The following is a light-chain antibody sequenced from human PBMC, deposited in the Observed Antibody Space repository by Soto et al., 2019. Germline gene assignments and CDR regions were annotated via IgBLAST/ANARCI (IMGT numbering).Light chain of an antibody. CDR2: GAS. CDR3: QQDGTSPHT. V-gene: IGKV3-20*01. Sequence: EIVLTQSPGTLSLSPGERATLSCRASQSVNSNYLAWYQQKPGQVPRPLIYGASIRAAAVPDRLSGSGSGTDFTLTISRLEPEDYAVYYCQQDGTSPHTFGQGTKLEIK. J-gene: IGKJ2*01. CDR1: QSVNSNY.